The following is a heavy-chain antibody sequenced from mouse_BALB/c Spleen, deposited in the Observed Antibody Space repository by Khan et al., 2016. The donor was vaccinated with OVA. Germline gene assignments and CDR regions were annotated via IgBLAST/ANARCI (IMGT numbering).Heavy chain of an antibody. D-gene: IGHD1-1*01. CDR3: ARGNYYGYYFDY. J-gene: IGHJ2*01. Sequence: ESGPGLVKPSQSLSLTCTVTGYSITSGYAWNWIRQFPGNKLEWMGYISYSGVTSYTPSLKSRIPITRDPSQNQFFLQLNSVTTEDTATYYCARGNYYGYYFDYWGQGTTLTVSS. V-gene: IGHV3-2*02. CDR2: ISYSGVT. CDR1: GYSITSGYA.